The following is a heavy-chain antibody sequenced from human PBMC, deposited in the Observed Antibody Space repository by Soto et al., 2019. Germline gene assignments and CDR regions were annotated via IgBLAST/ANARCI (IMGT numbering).Heavy chain of an antibody. D-gene: IGHD2-21*02. CDR1: GYSFTSYW. J-gene: IGHJ3*02. CDR2: IYPGDSDT. V-gene: IGHV5-51*01. Sequence: PGESLKISCKGSGYSFTSYWIGWVRQMPGKGLEWMGIIYPGDSDTRYSPSFQGQVTISADKSISTAYLQWSSLKASDTAMYYCARRRQEGAYCGGDCYHDAFDIWGQGTMVTV. CDR3: ARRRQEGAYCGGDCYHDAFDI.